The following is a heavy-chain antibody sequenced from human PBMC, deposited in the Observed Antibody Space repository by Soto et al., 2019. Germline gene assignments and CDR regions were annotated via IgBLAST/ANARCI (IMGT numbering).Heavy chain of an antibody. V-gene: IGHV4-34*01. CDR1: GGSFSGYY. J-gene: IGHJ5*02. CDR2: INHSGST. Sequence: SETLSLTCAVYGGSFSGYYWSWIRQPPGKGLEWIGEINHSGSTNYNPSLKSRVTISVDTSKNQFSLKLSSVTAADTAVYYCARGGSFWIAARQHNWFDPWGQGTLVTVSS. CDR3: ARGGSFWIAARQHNWFDP. D-gene: IGHD6-6*01.